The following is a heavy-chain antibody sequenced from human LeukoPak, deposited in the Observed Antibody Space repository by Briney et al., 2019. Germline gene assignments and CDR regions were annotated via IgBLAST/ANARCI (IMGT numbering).Heavy chain of an antibody. CDR3: ARHFVSSGYQLGGNWFDP. J-gene: IGHJ5*02. CDR2: IYYSGST. Sequence: SETLSLTCTVSGGSISSSSYHWGWIRQPPGKGLEWIGIIYYSGSTYYNPSLKSRVTMSVDTSKNQFSLKLSSVTAADTAVYYCARHFVSSGYQLGGNWFDPWGQGTLVTVSS. D-gene: IGHD2-2*01. V-gene: IGHV4-39*01. CDR1: GGSISSSSYH.